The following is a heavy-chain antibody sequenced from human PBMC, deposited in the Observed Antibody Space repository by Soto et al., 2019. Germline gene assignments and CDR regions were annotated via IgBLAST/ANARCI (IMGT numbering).Heavy chain of an antibody. V-gene: IGHV3-66*01. J-gene: IGHJ4*02. D-gene: IGHD6-19*01. CDR3: ARSGQEGSGLYYGFDY. Sequence: GGSLRLSCAASGFTVSTSYMSWVRQAPGKGLEWVSVVFPGGNTFHADSVKDRFTISRDSSKNTLFLQMHSLRAGDTAVYYCARSGQEGSGLYYGFDYWGQGTLVTVSS. CDR1: GFTVSTSY. CDR2: VFPGGNT.